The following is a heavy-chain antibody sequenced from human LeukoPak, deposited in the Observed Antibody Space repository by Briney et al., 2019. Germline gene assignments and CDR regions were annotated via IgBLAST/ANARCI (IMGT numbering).Heavy chain of an antibody. V-gene: IGHV4-59*01. D-gene: IGHD4-17*01. Sequence: SETLSLTCTVSGGSISSYYWSWIRQPPGKGLEWIGYIYYSGSTNYNPSLKSRVTISVDTSKNQFSLKLSSVTAADTAVYYCVRGDGDYKLIIGAFDIWGQGTMVTVSS. J-gene: IGHJ3*02. CDR1: GGSISSYY. CDR2: IYYSGST. CDR3: VRGDGDYKLIIGAFDI.